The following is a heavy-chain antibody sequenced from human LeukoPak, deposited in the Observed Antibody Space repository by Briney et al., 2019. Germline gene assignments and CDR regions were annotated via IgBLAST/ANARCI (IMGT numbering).Heavy chain of an antibody. CDR2: ISGNNDNP. CDR3: ARDGTSTDDY. D-gene: IGHD2-2*01. J-gene: IGHJ4*02. V-gene: IGHV1-18*01. Sequence: ASVKVSFKTSGYTFSNFGINWVRQAPGQGLEWMGWISGNNDNPNYGQKFQGRFTVTTDSSMSTAYMELRNLRFDDTAVYYCARDGTSTDDYWGQGTLVTVSS. CDR1: GYTFSNFG.